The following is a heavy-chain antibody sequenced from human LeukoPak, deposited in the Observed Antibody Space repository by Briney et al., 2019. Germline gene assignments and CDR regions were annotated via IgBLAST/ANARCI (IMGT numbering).Heavy chain of an antibody. CDR2: ISSSGSTI. Sequence: GGSLRLSCAASGFTFSSYEMNWVRQAPGKGLEWVSYISSSGSTIYYADSVKGRFTISRDNAKNSLYLQMNSLRAEDTALYYCARDRGGAIPVYYFDYWGQGTLVTVSS. CDR3: ARDRGGAIPVYYFDY. CDR1: GFTFSSYE. V-gene: IGHV3-48*03. D-gene: IGHD2-21*01. J-gene: IGHJ4*02.